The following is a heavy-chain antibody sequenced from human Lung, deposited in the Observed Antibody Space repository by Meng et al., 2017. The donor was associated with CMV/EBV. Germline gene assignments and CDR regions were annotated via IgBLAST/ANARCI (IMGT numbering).Heavy chain of an antibody. CDR2: ISSSYAV. Sequence: GGSLRLSCAASGFRFSDYYMTWIRQAPGKGLEWVSYISSSYAVDYADSLKGRFTIPRDNAKNSLYLQMNSLRVEDTAVYYCARVLLEVRGWYYQGMDVWGQGTTVTVSS. J-gene: IGHJ6*02. CDR3: ARVLLEVRGWYYQGMDV. V-gene: IGHV3-11*04. CDR1: GFRFSDYY. D-gene: IGHD6-19*01.